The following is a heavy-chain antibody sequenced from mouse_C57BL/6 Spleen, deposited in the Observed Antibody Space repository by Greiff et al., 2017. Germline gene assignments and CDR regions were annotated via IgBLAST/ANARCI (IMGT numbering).Heavy chain of an antibody. J-gene: IGHJ3*01. CDR3: TRDYYDAWFAN. CDR2: ISRGGDYI. V-gene: IGHV5-9-1*02. Sequence: EVQLVESGEGLVKPGGSLKLSCAASGFTFSSYAMSWVSQTPEQRLEWVAYISRGGDYIYYAATVKGRFTISRDNARNTLYLQMSSLKSEDTAMYYCTRDYYDAWFANWGQGTLVTVSA. D-gene: IGHD1-1*01. CDR1: GFTFSSYA.